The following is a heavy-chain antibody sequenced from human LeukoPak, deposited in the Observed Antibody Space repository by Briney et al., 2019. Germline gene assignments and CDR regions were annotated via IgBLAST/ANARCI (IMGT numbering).Heavy chain of an antibody. CDR1: GGSISSYY. V-gene: IGHV4-59*08. J-gene: IGHJ5*02. D-gene: IGHD3-22*01. Sequence: SETLSLTCTVSGGSISSYYWSWIRQPPGKGLEWIGYIYYSGSTNYNPSLESRVTISVDTSKNQFSLKLSSVTAADTAVYYCARLTYYYDSSGYYGGYWFDPWGQGTLVTVSS. CDR3: ARLTYYYDSSGYYGGYWFDP. CDR2: IYYSGST.